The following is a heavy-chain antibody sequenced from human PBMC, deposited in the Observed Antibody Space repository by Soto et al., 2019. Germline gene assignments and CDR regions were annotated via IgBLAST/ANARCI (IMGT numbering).Heavy chain of an antibody. CDR1: GGSFSGYF. CDR2: INHSGST. CDR3: ARGISLIVEVQRDAPDKYYFGS. J-gene: IGHJ4*02. D-gene: IGHD2-15*01. V-gene: IGHV4-34*01. Sequence: SETLSLTCAVYGGSFSGYFWTWIRQSPGKGLEWIGEINHSGSTNSNPSLKSRVAISVDTSKNQISLKLRSVTAADTAVYYCARGISLIVEVQRDAPDKYYFGSWGQGTLVTVSS.